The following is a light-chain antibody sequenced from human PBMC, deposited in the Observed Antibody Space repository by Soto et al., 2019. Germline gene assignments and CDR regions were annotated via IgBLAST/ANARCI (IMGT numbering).Light chain of an antibody. CDR1: SSDVGAYNY. J-gene: IGLJ2*01. Sequence: QSALTQPPSASGSPGQSVTISCTGTSSDVGAYNYVSWYQQEPGKAPKLMIYAVNKRPSGVPDRFSGSKSGNTASLTVSGLRAVDEADYFCSSYAGGNNIMVFGGGTKLTVL. V-gene: IGLV2-8*01. CDR3: SSYAGGNNIMV. CDR2: AVN.